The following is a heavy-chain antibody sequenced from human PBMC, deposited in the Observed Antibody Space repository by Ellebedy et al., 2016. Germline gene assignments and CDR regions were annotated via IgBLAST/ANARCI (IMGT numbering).Heavy chain of an antibody. J-gene: IGHJ4*02. Sequence: GESLKISXATPGFTFSNFFMSWVRQTPGKGLEWVSTISGDGGSTYIADSVKGRFTISRDNSKNTMFLQMNSLRADDTAVYYCRQGHYADYWGQGTLVTVSS. V-gene: IGHV3-23*01. CDR2: ISGDGGST. CDR3: RQGHYADY. CDR1: GFTFSNFF.